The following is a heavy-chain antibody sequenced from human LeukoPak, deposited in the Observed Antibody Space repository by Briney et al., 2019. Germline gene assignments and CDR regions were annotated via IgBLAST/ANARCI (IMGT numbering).Heavy chain of an antibody. Sequence: GGSLRLSCAATGLSVSSNFMSWVRQAPGKGLGWVSVIYGGGSTYYADSVKGRFTISGDTPKNTLYLQMNSLRVEDTAVYYCASWPVGWYGEDSWGQGTLVTVSS. V-gene: IGHV3-53*01. CDR2: IYGGGST. CDR1: GLSVSSNF. CDR3: ASWPVGWYGEDS. J-gene: IGHJ4*02. D-gene: IGHD6-19*01.